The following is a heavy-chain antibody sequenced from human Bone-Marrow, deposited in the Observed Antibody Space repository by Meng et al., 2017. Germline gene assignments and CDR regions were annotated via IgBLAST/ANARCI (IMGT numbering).Heavy chain of an antibody. D-gene: IGHD6-13*01. CDR1: GGSTSSSGDN. CDR2: SYYSGST. Sequence: QVLLYVSGPGQVKPSHALCLTSTVSGGSTSSSGDNWSWSHQHAEKGLEWVGYSYYSGSTYYNPSLKSRVTISVDTSKNQFSLKLSSVTAEDTAVYYCARGPLSAAGTMGYFQHWGQGTLVTVSS. CDR3: ARGPLSAAGTMGYFQH. J-gene: IGHJ1*01. V-gene: IGHV4-31*03.